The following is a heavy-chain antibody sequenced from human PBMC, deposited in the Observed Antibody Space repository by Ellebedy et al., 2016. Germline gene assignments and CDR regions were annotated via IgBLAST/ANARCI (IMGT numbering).Heavy chain of an antibody. CDR3: AVLPTRTGFRFDY. D-gene: IGHD1-1*01. J-gene: IGHJ4*02. Sequence: SETLSLTCAVYGGSFSGYYWSWIRQPPGKGLEWIGEINHSGSTNYNPSLKSRVTISVDTSKNQFSLKLSSVTAADTAVYYCAVLPTRTGFRFDYWGQGTLVTVSS. CDR2: INHSGST. CDR1: GGSFSGYY. V-gene: IGHV4-34*01.